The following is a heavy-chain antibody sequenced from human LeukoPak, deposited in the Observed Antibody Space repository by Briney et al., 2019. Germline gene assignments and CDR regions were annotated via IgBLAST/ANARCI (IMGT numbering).Heavy chain of an antibody. D-gene: IGHD3-22*01. CDR3: AKTALGYYYDSSGTSLDY. Sequence: GGSLRLSCAPSGFTFSSYAMSWVRQAPGKGLEWVSAISGSGGSTYYADSVKGRFTISRDNSKNTLYLQMNSLRAEDTAVYYCAKTALGYYYDSSGTSLDYWGQGTLVTVSS. V-gene: IGHV3-23*01. J-gene: IGHJ4*02. CDR1: GFTFSSYA. CDR2: ISGSGGST.